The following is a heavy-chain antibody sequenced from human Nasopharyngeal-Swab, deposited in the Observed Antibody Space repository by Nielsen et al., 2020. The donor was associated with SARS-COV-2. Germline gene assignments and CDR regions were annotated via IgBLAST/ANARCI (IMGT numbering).Heavy chain of an antibody. V-gene: IGHV3-48*03. CDR3: ARASRGWS. CDR1: EFTFDTYE. D-gene: IGHD6-19*01. Sequence: SLRLSCAASEFTFDTYEMNWVRQAPGQWLEWGTYIRTSGATIHYADSVRGRFTISRDNAKKSMYLQLNRLRAEDTAVYYCARASRGWSWGQGTLVTVSS. CDR2: IRTSGATI. J-gene: IGHJ5*02.